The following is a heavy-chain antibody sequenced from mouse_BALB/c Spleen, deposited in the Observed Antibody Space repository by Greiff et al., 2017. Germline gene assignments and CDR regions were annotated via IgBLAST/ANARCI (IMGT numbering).Heavy chain of an antibody. V-gene: IGHV5-15*02. Sequence: EVQLVESGGGLVQPGGSRKLSCAASGFTFSDYGMAWVRQAPGKGPEWVAFISNLAYSIYYADTVTGRFTISRENAKNTLYLEMSSLRSEDTAMYYCARGGDSPAWFAYWGQGTLVTVSA. CDR1: GFTFSDYG. CDR2: ISNLAYSI. J-gene: IGHJ3*01. CDR3: ARGGDSPAWFAY.